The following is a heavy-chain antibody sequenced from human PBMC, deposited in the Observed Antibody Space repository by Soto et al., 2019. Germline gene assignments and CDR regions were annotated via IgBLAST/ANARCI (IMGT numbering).Heavy chain of an antibody. CDR3: AKSRVFIGAIVTLLDS. CDR1: GFTFSSYA. V-gene: IGHV3-23*01. J-gene: IGHJ4*02. Sequence: EVQLLESGGGLVQPGGSLTLSCATSGFTFSSYAMVWVRQAAEKGLEWVASISNNGDTAYYADSVKGRSTISSGNSENPRYLQMNGLRADDTALYFCAKSRVFIGAIVTLLDSWGQGTQVTVSS. CDR2: ISNNGDTA. D-gene: IGHD3-16*02.